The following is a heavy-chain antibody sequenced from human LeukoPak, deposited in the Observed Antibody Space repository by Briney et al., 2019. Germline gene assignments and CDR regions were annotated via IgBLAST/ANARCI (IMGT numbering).Heavy chain of an antibody. V-gene: IGHV4-4*07. J-gene: IGHJ6*03. D-gene: IGHD3-16*01. CDR1: GGSISSYY. CDR2: IYTSGST. CDR3: ARDRDSLGYYYMDV. Sequence: SETLSLTCTVSGGSISSYYWSWIRQPAGKGLEWIGRIYTSGSTNYNPSLKSRVTMSVDTSKNQFSLKLSSVTAADTAVYYCARDRDSLGYYYMDVWGKGTTVTVSS.